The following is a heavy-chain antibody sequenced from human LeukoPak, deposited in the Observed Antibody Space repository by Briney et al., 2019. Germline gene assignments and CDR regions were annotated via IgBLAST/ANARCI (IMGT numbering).Heavy chain of an antibody. V-gene: IGHV3-23*01. CDR3: TKILWSSRIFDY. J-gene: IGHJ4*02. CDR2: IPNSGGST. D-gene: IGHD3-10*01. CDR1: GFTFSSYG. Sequence: SGGSLRLSCAASGFTFSSYGMSWVRGAPGKGLEWVSTIPNSGGSTHYADSVKGRFSISRDNSKNTLYLQMDSLRAEDTAVYYCTKILWSSRIFDYWGQGTLVTVSS.